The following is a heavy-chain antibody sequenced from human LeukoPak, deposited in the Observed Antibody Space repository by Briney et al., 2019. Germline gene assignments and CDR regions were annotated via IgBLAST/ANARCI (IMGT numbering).Heavy chain of an antibody. CDR2: INHSGST. CDR3: ARQGPTYYGSGSYWDYYYYMDV. D-gene: IGHD3-10*01. CDR1: GESFSGYY. Sequence: SGTLSLTCAVYGESFSGYYWTWIRQPPGKGLEWIGEINHSGSTNYKPSLKSRVTISVDTPKNQFSLKLSSVTAADTAVYYCARQGPTYYGSGSYWDYYYYMDVWGKGTTVTVSS. J-gene: IGHJ6*03. V-gene: IGHV4-34*01.